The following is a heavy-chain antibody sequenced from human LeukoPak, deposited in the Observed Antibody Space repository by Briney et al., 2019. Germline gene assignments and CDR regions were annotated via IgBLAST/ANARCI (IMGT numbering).Heavy chain of an antibody. CDR3: ARDNYRGFSYGTFDY. Sequence: GASVKVSCKASGGTFRSYGISWVRQAPGQGLEWMGGIIPIFGTSNYAQKFLGRVTIITDESTSTAYMELSSLRSEDTAVYYCARDNYRGFSYGTFDYWGQGTLDTVPS. CDR1: GGTFRSYG. D-gene: IGHD5-18*01. J-gene: IGHJ4*02. V-gene: IGHV1-69*05. CDR2: IIPIFGTS.